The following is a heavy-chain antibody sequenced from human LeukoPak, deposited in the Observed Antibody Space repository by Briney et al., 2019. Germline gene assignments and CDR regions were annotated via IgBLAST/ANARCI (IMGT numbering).Heavy chain of an antibody. D-gene: IGHD1-26*01. Sequence: TGGSLRLSCAASRFTFSRNGMLWVRQAPAKGLEWVAFIPYDGNNKYYADSVKGRFTISRDNSKNTLYLQMNSLRAEDTAVYFCVKDGDDSGSYLVYWGQGTLVTVSS. CDR2: IPYDGNNK. V-gene: IGHV3-30*02. CDR3: VKDGDDSGSYLVY. CDR1: RFTFSRNG. J-gene: IGHJ4*02.